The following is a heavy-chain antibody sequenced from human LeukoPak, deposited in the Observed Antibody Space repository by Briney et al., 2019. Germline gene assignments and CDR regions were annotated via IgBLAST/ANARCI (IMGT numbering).Heavy chain of an antibody. D-gene: IGHD5-12*01. J-gene: IGHJ4*02. Sequence: GGSLRLSCAASGFTFSSYAMSWVRQAPGKGLEWVSFIYSDNTHYSDSVKGRFTISRDNSKNTLYLQMNSLRAEDTAVYYCARANSGYDEYYFDYWGQGTLVTVSS. CDR1: GFTFSSYA. CDR3: ARANSGYDEYYFDY. CDR2: IYSDNT. V-gene: IGHV3-66*01.